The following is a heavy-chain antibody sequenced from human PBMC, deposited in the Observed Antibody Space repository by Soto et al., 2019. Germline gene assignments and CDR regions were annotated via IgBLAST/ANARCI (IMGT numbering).Heavy chain of an antibody. CDR3: ATLPLGDYEGMDV. CDR1: GYSFTSYW. Sequence: GTSLKISCKGSGYSFTSYWIGWVRQMPGKGLEWMGIIYPGDSDTRYSPSFQGQVTISADKSISTAYLQWSSLKASDTAMYYCATLPLGDYEGMDVWGQGTTVTVSS. CDR2: IYPGDSDT. J-gene: IGHJ6*02. D-gene: IGHD4-17*01. V-gene: IGHV5-51*01.